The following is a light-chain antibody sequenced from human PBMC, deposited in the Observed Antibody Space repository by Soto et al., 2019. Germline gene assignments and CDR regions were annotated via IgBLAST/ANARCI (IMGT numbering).Light chain of an antibody. CDR1: SSDVGSYNL. Sequence: QSVLTQPASVSGSPGQSITISCTGTSSDVGSYNLVSWYQQHPGKAPKLTIFEGSKRPSGVSNRFSGSKSGNTASLTISGLQAEDEADYYCCSYAGSSNVFGTGTKVTV. J-gene: IGLJ1*01. CDR2: EGS. CDR3: CSYAGSSNV. V-gene: IGLV2-23*03.